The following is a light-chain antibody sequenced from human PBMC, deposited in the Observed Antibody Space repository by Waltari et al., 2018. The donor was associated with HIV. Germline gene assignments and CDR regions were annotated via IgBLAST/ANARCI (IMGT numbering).Light chain of an antibody. CDR2: DVY. CDR1: SSDIGSYDS. V-gene: IGLV2-8*01. Sequence: QSALSQSPSASGFPGHAVTISCTGTSSDIGSYDSVSWYQQHPGKAHKLMSYDVYKRPSGIPDRFSGYKSGNTASLTVSGLQAEDEANYYCSSYAGSTNRVVFGGGTFLTVL. J-gene: IGLJ2*01. CDR3: SSYAGSTNRVV.